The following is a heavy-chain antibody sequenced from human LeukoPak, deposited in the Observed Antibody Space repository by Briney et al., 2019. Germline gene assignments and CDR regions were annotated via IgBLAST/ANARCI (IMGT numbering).Heavy chain of an antibody. Sequence: PSETLSLTCAVYGGSFSGHYWSWIRQPPGKGLEWIGEINHSGSTNYNPSLKSRVTISVDTSKNQFSLKLSSVTAADTAVYYCARGSSPNQTNFDYWGQGTLVTVSS. CDR1: GGSFSGHY. CDR2: INHSGST. V-gene: IGHV4-34*01. J-gene: IGHJ4*02. CDR3: ARGSSPNQTNFDY. D-gene: IGHD6-13*01.